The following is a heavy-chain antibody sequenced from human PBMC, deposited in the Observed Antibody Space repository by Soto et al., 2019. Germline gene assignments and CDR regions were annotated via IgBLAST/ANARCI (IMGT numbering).Heavy chain of an antibody. CDR1: GFTFSSYG. V-gene: IGHV3-30*18. D-gene: IGHD1-26*01. CDR2: ISYDGSNT. CDR3: PKEGGLSGSYYISSSYYFDY. Sequence: GGSLRLSCVASGFTFSSYGMHWVRQAPGKGLEWVAIISYDGSNTYYADSVKGRFTISRDNSKNTLYLQMNSLRAEDTSVYYCPKEGGLSGSYYISSSYYFDYWGQGTLVTVSS. J-gene: IGHJ4*02.